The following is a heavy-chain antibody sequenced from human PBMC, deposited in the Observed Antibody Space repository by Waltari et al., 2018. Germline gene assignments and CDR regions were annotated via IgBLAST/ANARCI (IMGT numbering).Heavy chain of an antibody. J-gene: IGHJ6*02. CDR1: GFKFSAYA. V-gene: IGHV3-21*02. D-gene: IGHD6-19*01. CDR2: IGSSSSFM. Sequence: EVQLVESGGGLVKPGGSPRLSCVASGFKFSAYAMNWVRQAPGKGLELVSSIGSSSSFMDYADSVRGRFTVSRDNAKNTLYLQMDTLRAEDTAVYYCAREGAEQWVVEDYGMDVWGQGTTVTVSS. CDR3: AREGAEQWVVEDYGMDV.